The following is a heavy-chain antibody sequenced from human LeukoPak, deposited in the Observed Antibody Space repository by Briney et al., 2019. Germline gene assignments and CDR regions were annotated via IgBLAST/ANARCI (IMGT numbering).Heavy chain of an antibody. D-gene: IGHD3-10*01. CDR3: AREGDGSLKFDY. CDR1: GGSISSAGYY. Sequence: SETLSLTCTVSGGSISSAGYYWSWIRQHPGKGLEWIGYIYFSGSTFYNPSLRSRLTISVDTSKNQFSLKVRSVTAADTAVYYCAREGDGSLKFDYWGQGTLVTVSS. J-gene: IGHJ4*02. CDR2: IYFSGST. V-gene: IGHV4-31*03.